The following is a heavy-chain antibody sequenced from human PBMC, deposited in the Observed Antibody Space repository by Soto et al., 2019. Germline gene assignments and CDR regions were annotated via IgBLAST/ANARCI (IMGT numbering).Heavy chain of an antibody. J-gene: IGHJ4*02. CDR3: ARELGNPYYYDSSGIR. CDR2: IIPIFGTA. D-gene: IGHD3-22*01. V-gene: IGHV1-69*13. CDR1: GGTFSSYA. Sequence: SVKVSCKASGGTFSSYAISWVRQAPGQGLEWMGGIIPIFGTANYAQKFQGRVTITADESTSTAYMELSSLRSEDTAVYYCARELGNPYYYDSSGIRWGQGTLVTVSS.